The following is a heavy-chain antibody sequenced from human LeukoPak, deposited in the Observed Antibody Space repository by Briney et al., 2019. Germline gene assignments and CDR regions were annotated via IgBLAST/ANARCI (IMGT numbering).Heavy chain of an antibody. CDR3: ARAAAGTGGGYYYYYYMDV. D-gene: IGHD6-13*01. Sequence: AGGSLRLSCAASGFTFSSYAMSWIRQPPGKGLEWIGEINHSGSTNYNPSLKSRVTISIDTSKNQFSLKLSSVTAADTAVYYCARAAAGTGGGYYYYYYMDVWGKGTTVTVS. J-gene: IGHJ6*03. V-gene: IGHV4-34*01. CDR1: GFTFSSYA. CDR2: INHSGST.